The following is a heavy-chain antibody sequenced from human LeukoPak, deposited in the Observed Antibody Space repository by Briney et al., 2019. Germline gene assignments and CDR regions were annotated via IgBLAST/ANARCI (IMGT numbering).Heavy chain of an antibody. J-gene: IGHJ4*02. CDR2: INPNSGGT. V-gene: IGHV1-2*04. CDR1: GYRFTTYG. Sequence: ASVKVSCKASGYRFTTYGISWVRQAPGQGLEWMGWINPNSGGTNYAQKFQGWVTMTRDTSISTAYMELSRLRSDDTAVYYCARGIAAAGTRYFDYWGQGTLVTVSS. D-gene: IGHD6-13*01. CDR3: ARGIAAAGTRYFDY.